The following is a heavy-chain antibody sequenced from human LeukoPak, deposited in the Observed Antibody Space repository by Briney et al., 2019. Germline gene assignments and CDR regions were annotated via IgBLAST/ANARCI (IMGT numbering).Heavy chain of an antibody. J-gene: IGHJ4*02. CDR2: ISGGGGTI. CDR3: ARRSATGTNYFDY. D-gene: IGHD6-13*01. V-gene: IGHV3-48*02. CDR1: GFTFSSYN. Sequence: PGGSLRLSCAASGFTFSSYNMNWVRQAPGKGLEWISYISGGGGTIYYADSVKGRFIISRDNDKNSLYLQMNSLRDEDTAVYYCARRSATGTNYFDYWGQGTLVTVSS.